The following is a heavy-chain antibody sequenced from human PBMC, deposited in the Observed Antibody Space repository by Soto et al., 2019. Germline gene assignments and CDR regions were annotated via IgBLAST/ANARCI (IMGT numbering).Heavy chain of an antibody. J-gene: IGHJ4*02. CDR1: GGTFSSYA. Sequence: QVQLVQSGAEVKKPGSSVQVSCKASGGTFSSYAISWVRQAPGQGREWMGGSIPIFGTANYAQKFKGRVTITADESTSKAYMELRSLRSEDTAVEDCARAHYDSSGPTYYFDYWGQGTLVTVSS. D-gene: IGHD3-22*01. CDR3: ARAHYDSSGPTYYFDY. V-gene: IGHV1-69*01. CDR2: SIPIFGTA.